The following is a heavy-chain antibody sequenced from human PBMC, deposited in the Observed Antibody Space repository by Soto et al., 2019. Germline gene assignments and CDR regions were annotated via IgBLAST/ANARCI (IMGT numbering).Heavy chain of an antibody. CDR1: GGSISSYH. V-gene: IGHV4-59*08. CDR3: ARHFPGPRVEYQLPRPYYYYYGMDV. Sequence: SETLSLTCTVSGGSISSYHWSWIRQSPGKGLEWIGYTSNSAPTIYNPSLKSRVTISADTSKNQFSLRLSSVTAADTAVYYCARHFPGPRVEYQLPRPYYYYYGMDVWGQGTTVTVSS. J-gene: IGHJ6*02. D-gene: IGHD2-2*01. CDR2: TSNSAPT.